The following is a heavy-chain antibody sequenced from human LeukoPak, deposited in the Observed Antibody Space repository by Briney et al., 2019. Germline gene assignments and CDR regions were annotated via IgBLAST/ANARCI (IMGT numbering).Heavy chain of an antibody. CDR2: ISSSGSTI. V-gene: IGHV3-11*04. CDR1: GFTFGDYY. J-gene: IGHJ6*02. Sequence: GRSLRLSCAASGFTFGDYYMSWIRQAPGKGLEWVSYISSSGSTIYYADSVKGRFTISRDNAKNSLYLQMNSLRDEDTAVYYCARVTARDYYYYYGMDVWDQGTTVTVSS. D-gene: IGHD6-25*01. CDR3: ARVTARDYYYYYGMDV.